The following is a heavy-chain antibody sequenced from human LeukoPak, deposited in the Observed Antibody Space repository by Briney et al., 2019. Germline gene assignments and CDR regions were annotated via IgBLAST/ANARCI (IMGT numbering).Heavy chain of an antibody. V-gene: IGHV3-48*04. J-gene: IGHJ6*02. CDR2: ISSSGSTI. D-gene: IGHD5-12*01. CDR3: ARDCRYCYDEYYYYGMDV. Sequence: GGSLRLSCAASGFTFSSYSMNWVRQAPGKGLEWVSYISSSGSTIYYADSVKGRFTISRDNAKNSLYLQMNSLRAEDTAVYYCARDCRYCYDEYYYYGMDVWGQGTTVTVSS. CDR1: GFTFSSYS.